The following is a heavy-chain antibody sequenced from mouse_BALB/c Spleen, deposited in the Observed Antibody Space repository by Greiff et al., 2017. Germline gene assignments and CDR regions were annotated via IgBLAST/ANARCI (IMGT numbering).Heavy chain of an antibody. J-gene: IGHJ4*01. Sequence: VQLQESGAELARPGASVKMSCKASGYTFTSYTMHWVKQRPGQGLEWIGYINPSSGYTNYNQKFKDKATLTADKSSSTAYMQLSSLTSEDSAVYYCASGWDYAMDYWGQGTSVTVSS. CDR2: INPSSGYT. D-gene: IGHD3-3*01. CDR3: ASGWDYAMDY. V-gene: IGHV1-4*01. CDR1: GYTFTSYT.